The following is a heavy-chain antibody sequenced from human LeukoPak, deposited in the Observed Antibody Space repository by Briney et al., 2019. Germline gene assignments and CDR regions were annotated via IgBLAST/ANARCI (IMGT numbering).Heavy chain of an antibody. J-gene: IGHJ4*02. D-gene: IGHD2-2*01. CDR1: GGSFSGYY. CDR3: ARAASSNSKNFDY. CDR2: INHSGST. V-gene: IGHV4-34*01. Sequence: SETLSLTCAVHGGSFSGYYWSWIRQPPGKGLEWMGEINHSGSTNYNPSLKSRVTISVDTSKNQFSLKLSAVTAADTAVYYCARAASSNSKNFDYWGQGTLVTVSS.